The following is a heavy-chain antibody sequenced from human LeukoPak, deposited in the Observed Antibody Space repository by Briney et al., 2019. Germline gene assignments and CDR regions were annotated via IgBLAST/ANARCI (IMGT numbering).Heavy chain of an antibody. CDR3: VNLGGGNSGADKPY. CDR2: ISSSSSYI. D-gene: IGHD4-23*01. Sequence: GGSLRLSCAASGFTFSSYSMNWVRQAPGKGLEWVSSISSSSSYIYYEDSVKGRFTISRDNAKNSLYLQMNSLRAEDTAVYYCVNLGGGNSGADKPYWGQGTLVTVSS. J-gene: IGHJ4*02. V-gene: IGHV3-21*01. CDR1: GFTFSSYS.